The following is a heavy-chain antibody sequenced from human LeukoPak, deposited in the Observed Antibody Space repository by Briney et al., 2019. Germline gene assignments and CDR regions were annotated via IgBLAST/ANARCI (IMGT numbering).Heavy chain of an antibody. Sequence: GRSLRLSCAASGFTFDDYGMSWVGQAPGKGLEWVSGINWNGGRTGYVDSVKGRFTISRVNAKNSLYLQMSSLRAEDTALYYCAKDQGGTGSWYEGEGYWGQGTLVTVSS. CDR3: AKDQGGTGSWYEGEGY. CDR1: GFTFDDYG. CDR2: INWNGGRT. J-gene: IGHJ4*02. D-gene: IGHD6-13*01. V-gene: IGHV3-20*04.